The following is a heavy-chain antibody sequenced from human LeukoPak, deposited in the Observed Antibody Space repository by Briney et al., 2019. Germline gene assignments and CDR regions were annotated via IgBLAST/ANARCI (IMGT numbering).Heavy chain of an antibody. J-gene: IGHJ6*02. D-gene: IGHD2-2*01. Sequence: SETLSLTCTVSGGSISSGDYYWRWIRQPPGKGLEWIGYIYYSGSTYYNPSLKSRVTISVDTSKNQFSLKLSSVTAADTAVYYCARGDVVVLEGMDVWGQGTTVTVSS. CDR3: ARGDVVVLEGMDV. CDR1: GGSISSGDYY. V-gene: IGHV4-30-4*01. CDR2: IYYSGST.